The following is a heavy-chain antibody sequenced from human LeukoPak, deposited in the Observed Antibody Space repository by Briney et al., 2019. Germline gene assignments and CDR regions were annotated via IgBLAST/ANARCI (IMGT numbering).Heavy chain of an antibody. CDR1: GGSISSYY. Sequence: SETLSLTCTVSGGSISSYYWSWIRQPAGKGLEWIGRIYTSGSTTYYPSLKSRVTMSVDTSRNQFSLKLSSLTAADTAVYYCAREGEYCSSPSCYAAHFDYWGQGTLVTVSS. J-gene: IGHJ4*02. V-gene: IGHV4-4*07. CDR3: AREGEYCSSPSCYAAHFDY. CDR2: IYTSGST. D-gene: IGHD2-2*01.